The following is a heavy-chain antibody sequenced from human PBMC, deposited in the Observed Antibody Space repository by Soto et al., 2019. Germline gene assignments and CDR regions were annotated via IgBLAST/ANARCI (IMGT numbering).Heavy chain of an antibody. V-gene: IGHV4-4*02. Sequence: QVQLQESGPGLVMPSGTLSLTCAVSGASIISSEWWNWVRQPPGKGLEWIGEISHSGTTIYNPSLKSRVTISLDESQNHFSLKLTSVTAADTAIYFCARDVKEPNDAWAFDYWGQGALVTVSS. D-gene: IGHD3-16*01. CDR1: GASIISSEW. CDR2: ISHSGTT. CDR3: ARDVKEPNDAWAFDY. J-gene: IGHJ4*02.